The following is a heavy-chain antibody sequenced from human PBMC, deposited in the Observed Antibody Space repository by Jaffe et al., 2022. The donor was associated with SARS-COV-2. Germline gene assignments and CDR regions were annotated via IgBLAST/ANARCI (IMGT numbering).Heavy chain of an antibody. CDR1: GFTFDDYA. Sequence: EVQLVESGGGLVQPGRSLRLSCAASGFTFDDYAMHWVRQAPGKGLEWVSGISWNSGSIGYADSVKGRFTISRDNAKNSLYLQMNSLRAEDTALYYCAKDIGGKGYYFDYWGQGTLVTVSS. CDR3: AKDIGGKGYYFDY. CDR2: ISWNSGSI. J-gene: IGHJ4*02. V-gene: IGHV3-9*01. D-gene: IGHD2-15*01.